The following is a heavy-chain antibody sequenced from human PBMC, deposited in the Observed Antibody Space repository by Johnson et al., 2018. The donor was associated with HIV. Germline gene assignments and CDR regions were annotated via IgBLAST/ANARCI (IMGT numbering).Heavy chain of an antibody. V-gene: IGHV3-23*04. CDR3: AKVGYYYDSSGYYYGAFDI. CDR2: IGGSGGST. CDR1: GFTFDDYA. D-gene: IGHD3-22*01. J-gene: IGHJ3*02. Sequence: VQLVESGGGLVQPGRSLRLSCAASGFTFDDYAMHWVRQAPGKGLEWVSGIGGSGGSTHYADSVKGRFTISRDNSKNTLYLEMNSLSAEDTAVYYCAKVGYYYDSSGYYYGAFDIWGQGTMVTVSS.